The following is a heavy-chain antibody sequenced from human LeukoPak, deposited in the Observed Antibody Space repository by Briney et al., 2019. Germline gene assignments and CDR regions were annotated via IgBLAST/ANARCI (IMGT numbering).Heavy chain of an antibody. V-gene: IGHV1-2*06. CDR3: ARDRSRGTLGTIYYNYYMDV. J-gene: IGHJ6*03. CDR2: INPNSGGT. D-gene: IGHD1-7*01. CDR1: GYTLTRYY. Sequence: ASVKVSCKASGYTLTRYYMHWVRQAPGQGLEWMGRINPNSGGTNYAQKFQGRVTMTRDTSISTAYMKLSRLRSDDTAEYYRARDRSRGTLGTIYYNYYMDVWRKGSTVTVSS.